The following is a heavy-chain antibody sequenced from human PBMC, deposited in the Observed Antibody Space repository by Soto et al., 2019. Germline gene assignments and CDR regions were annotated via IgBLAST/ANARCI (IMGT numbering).Heavy chain of an antibody. D-gene: IGHD4-17*01. Sequence: PSETLSLTYTVSGGSISSSSYYWGWIRQPPGKGLEWIGSIYYSGSTYYNPSLKSRVTISVDTSKNQFSLKLSSVTAADTAVYYCASRTVTTGWFDPWGQGTLVTVS. CDR1: GGSISSSSYY. CDR2: IYYSGST. J-gene: IGHJ5*02. CDR3: ASRTVTTGWFDP. V-gene: IGHV4-39*01.